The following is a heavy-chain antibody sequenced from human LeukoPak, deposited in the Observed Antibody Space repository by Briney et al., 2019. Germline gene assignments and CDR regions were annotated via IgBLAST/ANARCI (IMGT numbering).Heavy chain of an antibody. J-gene: IGHJ3*02. CDR3: ARDQPRYYDILTTPPGAFDI. Sequence: PGGSLRLSCAASGFTFSSYGMHWVRQAPGKGLEWVAFIRYDGSNKYYADSVKGRFTISRDNSKNTLYLQMNSLRAEDMAVYYCARDQPRYYDILTTPPGAFDIWGQGTMVTVSS. CDR1: GFTFSSYG. CDR2: IRYDGSNK. D-gene: IGHD3-9*01. V-gene: IGHV3-30*02.